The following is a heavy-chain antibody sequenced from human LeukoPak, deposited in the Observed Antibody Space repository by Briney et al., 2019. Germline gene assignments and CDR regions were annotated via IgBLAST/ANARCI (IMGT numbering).Heavy chain of an antibody. CDR1: GFTFSSYT. CDR2: VSGSGGTT. CDR3: VKEARYCNGGSCYAVLDY. V-gene: IGHV3-23*01. J-gene: IGHJ4*02. Sequence: GGSLRLSCAASGFTFSSYTMSCVRQAPGKGLEWVSAVSGSGGTTYYTDSVKGRFTISRDNSKITLYLQMNSLRVEDTAVYYCVKEARYCNGGSCYAVLDYWGQGTLVTVSS. D-gene: IGHD2-15*01.